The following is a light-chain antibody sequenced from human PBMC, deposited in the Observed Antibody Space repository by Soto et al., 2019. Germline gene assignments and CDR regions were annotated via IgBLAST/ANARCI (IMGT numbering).Light chain of an antibody. CDR2: AAS. J-gene: IGKJ1*01. CDR3: QQYNIWPLWT. CDR1: QDISSY. Sequence: IQLAQSPSSLSASVGDRVTITFRASQDISSYLTWYQQEAGKAPKLLIYAASSLQSGVPSRFSGSGSGTDFTLTISSLQSEDFAVYVCQQYNIWPLWTGGQGTKVDIK. V-gene: IGKV1-9*01.